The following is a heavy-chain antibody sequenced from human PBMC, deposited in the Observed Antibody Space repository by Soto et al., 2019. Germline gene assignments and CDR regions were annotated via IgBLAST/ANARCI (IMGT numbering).Heavy chain of an antibody. J-gene: IGHJ4*02. CDR1: GGSSSSSNW. CDR3: ASDFGYRGYGDY. V-gene: IGHV4-4*02. CDR2: IYHSGST. D-gene: IGHD5-12*01. Sequence: QVQLQESGPGLVKPSGTLSLTCAVSGGSSSSSNWWSWVRLPPGKGPEWIGEIYHSGSTNYNPSLKSRVTVSVDKSTNQFSLKLSSVTASDTAVYDCASDFGYRGYGDYWGQVTLVTVSS.